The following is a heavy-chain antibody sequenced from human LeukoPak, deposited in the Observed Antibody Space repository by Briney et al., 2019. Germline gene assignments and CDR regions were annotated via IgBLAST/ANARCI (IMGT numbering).Heavy chain of an antibody. CDR3: ARGLGWTPVYYYYGMDV. J-gene: IGHJ6*02. CDR1: GGTFSSYA. D-gene: IGHD3/OR15-3a*01. Sequence: AASVKVSCKASGGTFSSYAISWVRQAPGQGLEWMGGIIPIFGTANYAQKFQGRVTITADESTSTAYMELSSLRSEDTAVYYCARGLGWTPVYYYYGMDVWGQGTTVTVSS. V-gene: IGHV1-69*13. CDR2: IIPIFGTA.